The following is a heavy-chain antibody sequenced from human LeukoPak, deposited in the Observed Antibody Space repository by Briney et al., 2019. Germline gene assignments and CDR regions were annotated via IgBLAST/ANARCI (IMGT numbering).Heavy chain of an antibody. V-gene: IGHV1-3*01. Sequence: GASVKVSCKASGYTFTSYAMHWVRQAPGQRLEWMGWINAGNGNTKYSQKFQGRVTITRDTSASTAYMELSSLRSEDTAVYYCARHTYYDFWSGYSASASYGMDVWGQGTTVTVSS. J-gene: IGHJ6*02. CDR3: ARHTYYDFWSGYSASASYGMDV. CDR2: INAGNGNT. CDR1: GYTFTSYA. D-gene: IGHD3-3*01.